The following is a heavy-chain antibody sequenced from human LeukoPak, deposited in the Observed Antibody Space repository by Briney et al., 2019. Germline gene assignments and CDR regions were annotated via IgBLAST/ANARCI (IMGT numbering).Heavy chain of an antibody. CDR3: ARDHRQWLVREFDY. D-gene: IGHD6-19*01. J-gene: IGHJ4*02. Sequence: ASVKVSCKASGYTFTSYGISWVRQAPGQGLEWMGWISAYNGNTNYAQKLQGRVTLTTDTSTSTAYMELRSLRSDDTAVYYCARDHRQWLVREFDYWGQGTLVTVSS. V-gene: IGHV1-18*01. CDR2: ISAYNGNT. CDR1: GYTFTSYG.